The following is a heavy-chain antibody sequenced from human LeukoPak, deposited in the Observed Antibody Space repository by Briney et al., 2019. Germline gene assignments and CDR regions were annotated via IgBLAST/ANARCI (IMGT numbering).Heavy chain of an antibody. Sequence: GGSLRLSCAASGFTFSTSGMSWVRQAPGKGLEWVANIKEDGRQKYYVDSVKGRFTISRDNAKNSLYLQMNRLRAEDAAVYYCARDRWGYSYGGDWGQGTLVTVSS. J-gene: IGHJ4*02. CDR2: IKEDGRQK. CDR1: GFTFSTSG. CDR3: ARDRWGYSYGGD. V-gene: IGHV3-7*01. D-gene: IGHD5-18*01.